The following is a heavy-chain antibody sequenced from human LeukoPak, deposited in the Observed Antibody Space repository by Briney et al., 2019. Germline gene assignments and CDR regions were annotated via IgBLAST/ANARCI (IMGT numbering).Heavy chain of an antibody. V-gene: IGHV4-59*01. CDR1: GGSISSYY. CDR2: IYYSGST. D-gene: IGHD1-26*01. J-gene: IGHJ4*02. CDR3: ARVPRRSGSSCYFDY. Sequence: PSETLSLTCTVSGGSISSYYWSWIRQPPGKGLEWIGYIYYSGSTNYNPSLKSRVTISVDTSKNQFSLKLSSVTAADTAVYYCARVPRRSGSSCYFDYWGQGTLVTVSS.